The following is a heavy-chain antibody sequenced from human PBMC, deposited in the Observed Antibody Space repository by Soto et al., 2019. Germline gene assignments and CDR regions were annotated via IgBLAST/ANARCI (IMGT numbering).Heavy chain of an antibody. V-gene: IGHV4-59*01. Sequence: KTSETLSLTCSVSGGSISCSYWSWIRQSPGKGLEWLGYVYYTGSTNYSPSLRSRVSISVDTSKNEFSLRLSSVTAADTAVYFCARSVAVPGAHIDYWGQGTQVTVS. CDR2: VYYTGST. J-gene: IGHJ4*02. CDR1: GGSISCSY. D-gene: IGHD6-19*01. CDR3: ARSVAVPGAHIDY.